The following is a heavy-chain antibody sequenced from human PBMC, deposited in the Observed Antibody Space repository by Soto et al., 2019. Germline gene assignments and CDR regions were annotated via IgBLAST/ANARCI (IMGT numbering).Heavy chain of an antibody. Sequence: GASVKVSCKASGYTFTSYGISWVRQAPGQGLEWMGWISAYNGNTNYAQKLKGRVTMTTDTSTSTVYMELWSLRSDDTAVYYCARSQPGKRRFDPWGQGTLVTVSS. D-gene: IGHD5-18*01. CDR1: GYTFTSYG. CDR3: ARSQPGKRRFDP. CDR2: ISAYNGNT. J-gene: IGHJ5*02. V-gene: IGHV1-18*01.